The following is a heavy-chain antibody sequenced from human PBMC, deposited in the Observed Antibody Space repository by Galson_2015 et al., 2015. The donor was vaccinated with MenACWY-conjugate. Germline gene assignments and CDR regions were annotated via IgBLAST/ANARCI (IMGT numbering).Heavy chain of an antibody. J-gene: IGHJ4*02. CDR1: GFTVSNNY. Sequence: LRLSCAASGFTVSNNYMSWVRQAPGKGLEWVSVIYSGSSTYYADSVKGRFTISRDRSKNTLYLQLNSLRAEDTAVYYCARMGYPGRFDYWGQGILVTVSS. V-gene: IGHV3-53*01. D-gene: IGHD2-15*01. CDR3: ARMGYPGRFDY. CDR2: IYSGSST.